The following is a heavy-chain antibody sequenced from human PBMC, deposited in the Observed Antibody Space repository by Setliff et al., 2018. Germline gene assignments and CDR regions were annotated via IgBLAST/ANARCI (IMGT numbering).Heavy chain of an antibody. CDR1: RYTFTSYA. CDR2: INTNTGNP. J-gene: IGHJ5*02. V-gene: IGHV1-18*01. Sequence: ASVKVSCKASRYTFTSYAMNWVRQAPGQGLEWMGWINTNTGNPTYAQGRVTMTTDTSTSTAYMELRSLRSDDTAVYYCARVRYYYDSSGWFDPWGQGTLVTVSS. CDR3: ARVRYYYDSSGWFDP. D-gene: IGHD3-22*01.